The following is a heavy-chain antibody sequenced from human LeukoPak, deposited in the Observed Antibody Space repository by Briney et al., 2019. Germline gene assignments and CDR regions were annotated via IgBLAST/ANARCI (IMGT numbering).Heavy chain of an antibody. V-gene: IGHV4-34*01. CDR3: ARNWKSWYFDY. CDR1: GGSFSGYY. J-gene: IGHJ4*02. CDR2: INHSGST. D-gene: IGHD1-1*01. Sequence: SETLSLTCAVYGGSFSGYYWSWIRQPPGKGLEWIGEINHSGSTNYNPSLKRRVTISVDKSKNQFSLKLSSVTAADTAVYYCARNWKSWYFDYWGQGTLVTVSS.